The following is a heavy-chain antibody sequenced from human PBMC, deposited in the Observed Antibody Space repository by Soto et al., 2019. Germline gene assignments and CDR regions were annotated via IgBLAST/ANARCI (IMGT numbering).Heavy chain of an antibody. J-gene: IGHJ6*02. Sequence: SVKVSCKASGGTFSSYAISWVRQAPGQGLEWMGGIIPIFGTANYAQKFQGRVTITADESTSTAYMELSSLRSEDTAVYYCASHVMVYAIPSYGMDVWGQGTTVTVSS. CDR1: GGTFSSYA. D-gene: IGHD2-8*01. V-gene: IGHV1-69*13. CDR2: IIPIFGTA. CDR3: ASHVMVYAIPSYGMDV.